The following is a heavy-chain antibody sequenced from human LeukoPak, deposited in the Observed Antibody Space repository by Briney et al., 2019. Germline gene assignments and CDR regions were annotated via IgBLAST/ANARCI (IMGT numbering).Heavy chain of an antibody. Sequence: SETLSLTCTVSGGSISSYYWSWIRQPPGKRLEWIGYIYYSGSTNYNPSLKSRVTISVDTSKNQFSLKLTSVTAADTAVYYCTGENYFDYWGQGTLVTVSS. CDR3: TGENYFDY. CDR1: GGSISSYY. CDR2: IYYSGST. J-gene: IGHJ4*02. V-gene: IGHV4-59*01.